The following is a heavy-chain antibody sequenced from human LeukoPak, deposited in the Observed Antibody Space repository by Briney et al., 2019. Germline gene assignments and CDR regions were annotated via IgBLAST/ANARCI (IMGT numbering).Heavy chain of an antibody. CDR1: GFTFSTYW. CDR2: IKSDGCDI. V-gene: IGHV3-74*01. CDR3: ARKGYATYALDI. D-gene: IGHD2-8*01. Sequence: GGSLRLSCAASGFTFSTYWMHWVRQVPGKGLVWVSRIKSDGCDIIYADSVKGRFTISRDNAKNTLYLQMNSLRAEDTAVYYCARKGYATYALDIWGQGTLVTVSS. J-gene: IGHJ3*02.